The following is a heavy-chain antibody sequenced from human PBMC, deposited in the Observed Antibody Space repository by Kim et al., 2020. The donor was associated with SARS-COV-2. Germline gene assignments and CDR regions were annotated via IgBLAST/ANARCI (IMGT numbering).Heavy chain of an antibody. CDR1: SLRSGYF. D-gene: IGHD6-6*01. J-gene: IGHJ5*02. V-gene: IGHV4-39*01. CDR2: IYYSGST. Sequence: SLRSGYFGGSIRQPPGKGLEWIGSIYYSGSTYYNPSLKSRVTISVDTSNNQFSLKLTSVTAADTAVYYCARHPPFAARPYWFDPWGQGTLAT. CDR3: ARHPPFAARPYWFDP.